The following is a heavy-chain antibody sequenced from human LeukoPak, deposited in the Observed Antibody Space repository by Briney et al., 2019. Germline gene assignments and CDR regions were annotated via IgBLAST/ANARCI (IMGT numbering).Heavy chain of an antibody. D-gene: IGHD2-2*01. CDR1: GGSISSYY. CDR3: ARAGIVVVPRHMDV. J-gene: IGHJ6*03. V-gene: IGHV4-4*07. CDR2: IYTSGST. Sequence: SETLSLTCTVSGGSISSYYWSWIRQPAGKGLEWIGRIYTSGSTNYNPSLKSRVTMSVDTSKNQFSLKLSSVTAADTAVYYCARAGIVVVPRHMDVWGKGTTVTVSS.